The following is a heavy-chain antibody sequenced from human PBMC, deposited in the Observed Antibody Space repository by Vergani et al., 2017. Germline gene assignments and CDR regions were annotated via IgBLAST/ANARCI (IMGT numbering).Heavy chain of an antibody. V-gene: IGHV1-46*03. D-gene: IGHD3-9*01. Sequence: QVQVVPSGAEVKKSGASVKVSCKTSGYTFSNYYMHWVRPAPGQGLEWMGIINPSGGHTNYAQKFQGRVTMTRDTSTSTVYMELSSLRSEDTAIYYCARGDSGILTGYRYWGQGTLVTVSA. J-gene: IGHJ4*02. CDR1: GYTFSNYY. CDR3: ARGDSGILTGYRY. CDR2: INPSGGHT.